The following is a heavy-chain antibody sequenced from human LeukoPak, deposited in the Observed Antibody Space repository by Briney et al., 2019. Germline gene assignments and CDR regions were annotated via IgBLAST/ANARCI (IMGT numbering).Heavy chain of an antibody. CDR1: GGTFSSYA. V-gene: IGHV1-69*01. D-gene: IGHD4-17*01. J-gene: IGHJ4*02. Sequence: ASVKVSCKASGGTFSSYAISWVRQAPGQGLEWMGGIIPIFGTANCAQKFQGRATITADESTSTAYMELSSLRSEDTAVYYCAREHDYGDSYYFDYWGQGTLVTVSS. CDR2: IIPIFGTA. CDR3: AREHDYGDSYYFDY.